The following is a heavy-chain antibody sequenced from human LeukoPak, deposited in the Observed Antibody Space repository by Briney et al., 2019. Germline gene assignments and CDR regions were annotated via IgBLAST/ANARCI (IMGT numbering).Heavy chain of an antibody. CDR2: IKQDGSER. D-gene: IGHD3-16*01. V-gene: IGHV3-7*01. CDR1: GFTFSSFW. CDR3: ARVGGKSSPFGY. J-gene: IGHJ4*02. Sequence: PGGSLRLSCAASGFTFSSFWMSWVRQAPGKGQEWVANIKQDGSERYYVDSLKGRFTISRDDANDSLYLQMNSLRAEDTAVYYCARVGGKSSPFGYWGQGTLVTVSS.